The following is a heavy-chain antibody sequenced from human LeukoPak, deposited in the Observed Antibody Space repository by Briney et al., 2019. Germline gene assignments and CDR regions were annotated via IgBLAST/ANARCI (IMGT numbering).Heavy chain of an antibody. Sequence: ASVKVSCKVSGYTLTELSMHWVRQAPGKGLEWMGGFVPEDGETIYAQKFQGRVTMTEDTSTDTAYMELSSLRSEDTAVYYCATPRPGPSMVEYYFDYWGQGTLVTVSS. D-gene: IGHD3-10*01. CDR3: ATPRPGPSMVEYYFDY. J-gene: IGHJ4*02. V-gene: IGHV1-24*01. CDR1: GYTLTELS. CDR2: FVPEDGET.